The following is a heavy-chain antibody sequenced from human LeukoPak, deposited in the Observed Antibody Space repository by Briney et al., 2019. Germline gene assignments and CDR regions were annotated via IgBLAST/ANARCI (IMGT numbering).Heavy chain of an antibody. J-gene: IGHJ4*02. CDR2: ISPDNGNT. Sequence: GASVKVSCKASGYTFTDYGMHWVRQAPGQGLEWMGWISPDNGNTNYAQKLRGRLALTTDTSTNTAYMELSSLGSDDSAVYFCARHYYGSGTYYHFDSWGPGTLVTVSS. CDR3: ARHYYGSGTYYHFDS. CDR1: GYTFTDYG. D-gene: IGHD3-10*01. V-gene: IGHV1-18*01.